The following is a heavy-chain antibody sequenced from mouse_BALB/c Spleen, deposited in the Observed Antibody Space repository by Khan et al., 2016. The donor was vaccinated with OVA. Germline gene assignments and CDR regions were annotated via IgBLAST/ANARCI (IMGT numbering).Heavy chain of an antibody. J-gene: IGHJ4*01. V-gene: IGHV3-2*02. CDR1: GYSITSDYA. CDR3: ARKNYYGYAMDY. Sequence: EVQLEVSGPGLVKPSQSLSLTCTVTGYSITSDYAWDWIRQFPGNKLEWMGYISYGGSTSYNPSLKSRISITRDTSKNQFFLQLNSVTTEDTATYYCARKNYYGYAMDYWGQGTSVTVSS. CDR2: ISYGGST. D-gene: IGHD1-1*01.